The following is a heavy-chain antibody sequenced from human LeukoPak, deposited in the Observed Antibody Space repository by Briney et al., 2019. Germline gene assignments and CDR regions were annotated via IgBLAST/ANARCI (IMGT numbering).Heavy chain of an antibody. J-gene: IGHJ5*02. D-gene: IGHD6-19*01. Sequence: SETLSLTCTVSGYSISSGYYWGWIRQPPGKGLEWIGSIYHSGSTYYNPSLKSRVTISVDTSKNQFSLNLSSVTAADTAVYYCARATRQWMALTFDPWGQGTLVTVSS. CDR3: ARATRQWMALTFDP. V-gene: IGHV4-38-2*02. CDR1: GYSISSGYY. CDR2: IYHSGST.